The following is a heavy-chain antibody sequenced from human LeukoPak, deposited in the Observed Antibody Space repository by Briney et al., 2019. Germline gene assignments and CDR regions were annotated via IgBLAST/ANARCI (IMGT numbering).Heavy chain of an antibody. V-gene: IGHV1-69*04. J-gene: IGHJ6*02. CDR2: TIPILGIA. Sequence: SVKVSFKASGGTFSSYAISWVRQAPGQGLEWMGRTIPILGIANYAQKFQGRVTITADKSTSTAYMELSSLRSEDTAVYYCAREVSVVVPAAKRGANYYYGMGVWGQGTTVTVSS. CDR3: AREVSVVVPAAKRGANYYYGMGV. CDR1: GGTFSSYA. D-gene: IGHD2-2*01.